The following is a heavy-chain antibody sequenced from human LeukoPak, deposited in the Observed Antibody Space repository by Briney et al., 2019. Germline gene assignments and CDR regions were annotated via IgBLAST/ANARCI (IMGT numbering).Heavy chain of an antibody. CDR1: GFTLSNYW. CDR3: ARNWNDAMDV. J-gene: IGHJ6*04. D-gene: IGHD1-1*01. V-gene: IGHV3-7*01. Sequence: GGSLRLSCAASGFTLSNYWMSWVRQAPGKGLEWVANIKQDGSEKYYVDSVKGRFAISRDNAKNSLYLQMNSLRAEDTAVYYCARNWNDAMDVWGKGTTVTVSS. CDR2: IKQDGSEK.